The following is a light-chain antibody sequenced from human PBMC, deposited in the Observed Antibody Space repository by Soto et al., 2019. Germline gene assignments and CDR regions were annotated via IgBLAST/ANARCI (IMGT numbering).Light chain of an antibody. CDR2: GAS. CDR1: QSVRSL. J-gene: IGKJ1*01. CDR3: HQYGSIPWT. Sequence: EIVLTQSPAILSVSPGERATLSCRASQSVRSLLAWYQQKPGQAPGLLIHGASSRAAGVPDRFTGSGSGTDFTLTISRLEPEDFAVYYCHQYGSIPWTFGQGTKVDI. V-gene: IGKV3-20*01.